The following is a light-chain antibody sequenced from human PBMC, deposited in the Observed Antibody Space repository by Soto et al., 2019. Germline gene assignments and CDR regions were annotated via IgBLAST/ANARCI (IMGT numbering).Light chain of an antibody. V-gene: IGLV1-51*01. CDR3: GTWDSSLDTVV. CDR2: DNY. CDR1: SSNIGGNY. J-gene: IGLJ2*01. Sequence: QSVLAQPPSISAAPGQKVTIYCSGSSSNIGGNYVSWYQHVPRTAPKLLIYDNYKRASGSPDRFSASKSGTSATLGITGLQTGDEADYYCGTWDSSLDTVVFGGGTKVTVL.